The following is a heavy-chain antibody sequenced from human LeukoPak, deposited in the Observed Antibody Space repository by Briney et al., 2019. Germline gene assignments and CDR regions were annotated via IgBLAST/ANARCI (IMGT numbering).Heavy chain of an antibody. CDR3: AKAGYYDFWSGYYLNWFDP. CDR2: ISGSGGST. V-gene: IGHV3-23*01. CDR1: GFTFSSYA. J-gene: IGHJ5*02. Sequence: GGSLRLSCAASGFTFSSYAMSWVRQAPGKGLEWVSAISGSGGSTYYADSVKGRFTISRDNSKNTLYLQMNSLRAEDTAVYYCAKAGYYDFWSGYYLNWFDPWGQGTLVTVSS. D-gene: IGHD3-3*01.